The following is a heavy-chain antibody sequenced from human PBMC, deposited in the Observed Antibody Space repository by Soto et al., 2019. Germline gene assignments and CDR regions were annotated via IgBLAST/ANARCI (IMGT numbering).Heavy chain of an antibody. V-gene: IGHV1-18*01. Sequence: GASVKVSCKASGYTFTSYGISWVRQAPGQGLEWMGWISAYNGNTNYAQKLQGRVTMTTDTSTSTAYMELRSLRSDDTAVYYCAREVGLDYGSGSYYNFFTPLDYWGQGALVTVSS. CDR1: GYTFTSYG. D-gene: IGHD3-10*01. J-gene: IGHJ4*02. CDR3: AREVGLDYGSGSYYNFFTPLDY. CDR2: ISAYNGNT.